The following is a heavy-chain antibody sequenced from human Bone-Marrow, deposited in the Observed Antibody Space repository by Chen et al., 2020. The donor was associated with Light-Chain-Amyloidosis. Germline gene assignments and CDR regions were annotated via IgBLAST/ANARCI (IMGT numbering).Heavy chain of an antibody. CDR3: ARAPTTRIVTASVYFES. CDR2: ISWISYSV. D-gene: IGHD3-16*02. J-gene: IGHJ4*02. CDR1: GFPFDDHA. V-gene: IGHV3-9*01. Sequence: EVQLVESGGDLVQPGRSLRLSCAASGFPFDDHALQWVRQTPAKGLEWVAGISWISYSVDDANSVKGRFTISRDNKKNIVNSQMKSLKSEDTVLDYSARAPTTRIVTASVYFESWGQGDLVIVSS.